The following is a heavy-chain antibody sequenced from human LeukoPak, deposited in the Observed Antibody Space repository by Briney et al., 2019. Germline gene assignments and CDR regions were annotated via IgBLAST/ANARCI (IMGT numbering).Heavy chain of an antibody. CDR3: ARDSLEVPDIWFGDQKDY. J-gene: IGHJ4*02. V-gene: IGHV1-18*01. CDR2: ISAYNGNT. CDR1: GYTFTSYG. D-gene: IGHD3-10*01. Sequence: GASVKVSCMASGYTFTSYGISWVRQAPGQGLEWMGWISAYNGNTNYAQKLQGRVTMTTDTSTSTAYMELRSLRSDDTAVYYCARDSLEVPDIWFGDQKDYWGQGTLVTVSS.